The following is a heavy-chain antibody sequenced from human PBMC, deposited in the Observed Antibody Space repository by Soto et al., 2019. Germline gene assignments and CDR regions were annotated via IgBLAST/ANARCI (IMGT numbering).Heavy chain of an antibody. D-gene: IGHD3-22*01. Sequence: ASVKVSCKASGFNFRTTAVQWVRQARGQRLEWIGWIVVGSGNTNYAQKFQERVTITRDMSTSTAYMDVSSLRSEDTAVYYCAADPYYYDSSDYYSFDQWGQGTLVTVSS. CDR2: IVVGSGNT. J-gene: IGHJ4*02. CDR1: GFNFRTTA. CDR3: AADPYYYDSSDYYSFDQ. V-gene: IGHV1-58*01.